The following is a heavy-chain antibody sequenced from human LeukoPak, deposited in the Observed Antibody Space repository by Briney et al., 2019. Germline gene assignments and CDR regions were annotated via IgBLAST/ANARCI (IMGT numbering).Heavy chain of an antibody. J-gene: IGHJ4*02. CDR1: GYTFTRYG. D-gene: IGHD6-13*01. Sequence: ASVKVSCKASGYTFTRYGISWVRQAPGQGLEWMGWISAYNGNTNYAQKFQGRVTMTRDTSISTAYMELSRLRSDDTAVYYCARAPATEYSTSWFFDYWGQGTLVTVSS. CDR3: ARAPATEYSTSWFFDY. V-gene: IGHV1-18*01. CDR2: ISAYNGNT.